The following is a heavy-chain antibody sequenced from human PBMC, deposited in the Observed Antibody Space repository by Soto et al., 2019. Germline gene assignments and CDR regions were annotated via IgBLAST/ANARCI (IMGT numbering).Heavy chain of an antibody. CDR3: ARAVYCGDDCYSYGMDV. J-gene: IGHJ6*02. Sequence: QVQVLQSGAEVKKPGASVKISCKTSGYSFTDDYLHWVRQAPGQGLEWVGWINPHSGSTNFAQKFLGRVSMTRDTSISTAYIELFSLTSDDTAIYYCARAVYCGDDCYSYGMDVWGQGTTVTVSS. V-gene: IGHV1-2*02. CDR2: INPHSGST. CDR1: GYSFTDDY. D-gene: IGHD2-21*02.